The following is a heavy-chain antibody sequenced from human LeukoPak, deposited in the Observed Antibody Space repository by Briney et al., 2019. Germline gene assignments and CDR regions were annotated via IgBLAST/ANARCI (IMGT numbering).Heavy chain of an antibody. D-gene: IGHD3-22*01. CDR3: VIDPYYYDSSGSQGI. Sequence: GGSLRLSCSASGITFSDYAMHWVRQAPGEGLEYVSGISGDGGGTYYADYVKGRFTISRDNSKNALSLQMSSLRAEDTAVYYCVIDPYYYDSSGSQGIWGQGTLVTVSS. V-gene: IGHV3-64D*06. J-gene: IGHJ4*02. CDR2: ISGDGGGT. CDR1: GITFSDYA.